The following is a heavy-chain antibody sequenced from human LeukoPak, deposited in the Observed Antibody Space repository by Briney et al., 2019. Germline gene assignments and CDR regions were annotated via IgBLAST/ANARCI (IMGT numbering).Heavy chain of an antibody. CDR2: IHYSGNT. CDR1: GGSTSSYY. CDR3: ASSEWNYAR. V-gene: IGHV4-59*08. J-gene: IGHJ4*02. D-gene: IGHD1-7*01. Sequence: PSETLSLTCTVSGGSTSSYYWSWMRQPPGKGLEWIGYIHYSGNTNYNPSLKSRVTISLGTSRTQFSLKLTSVTAADTAVYYCASSEWNYARWGQGILVTVSS.